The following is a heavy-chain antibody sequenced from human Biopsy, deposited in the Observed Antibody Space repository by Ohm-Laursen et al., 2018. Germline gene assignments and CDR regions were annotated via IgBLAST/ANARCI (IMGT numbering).Heavy chain of an antibody. CDR2: INPTGGTA. V-gene: IGHV1-46*01. CDR3: ARDETGSSVFGPYYYGMDV. D-gene: IGHD3-9*01. J-gene: IGHJ6*02. CDR1: GYSFTKYY. Sequence: ASVKVSCKVSGYSFTKYYINWVRQAPGQGLEWVGIINPTGGTASYAEKFQGRVTLTRDTSTGTVYLELNSLISEDTALYYCARDETGSSVFGPYYYGMDVWGQGTTVTVSS.